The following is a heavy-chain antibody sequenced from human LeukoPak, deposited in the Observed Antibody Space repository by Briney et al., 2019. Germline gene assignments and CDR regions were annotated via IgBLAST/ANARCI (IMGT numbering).Heavy chain of an antibody. CDR3: ARGGGPYYYDSSGHY. D-gene: IGHD3-22*01. CDR1: GYTFTSYA. CDR2: ISAYNGNT. J-gene: IGHJ4*02. V-gene: IGHV1-18*01. Sequence: ASVKVSCKASGYTFTSYAMNWVRQAPGQGLEWMGWISAYNGNTNYAQKLQGRVTMTTDTSTSTAYMELRSLRSDDTAVYYCARGGGPYYYDSSGHYWGQGPLVTVSS.